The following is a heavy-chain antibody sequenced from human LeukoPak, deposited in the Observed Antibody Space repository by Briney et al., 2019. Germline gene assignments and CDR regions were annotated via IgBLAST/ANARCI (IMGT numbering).Heavy chain of an antibody. CDR3: ARQSISGSSLSYFDY. J-gene: IGHJ4*02. V-gene: IGHV4-59*01. CDR2: IYDSGST. Sequence: FESLSLTCTVSGGSISSYYWSWIRQPPGKGLEWIGNIYDSGSTNYNPSLKSRVTISVDTSKNQCSLKLSSVTAADTAVYYCARQSISGSSLSYFDYWGQGTLVNVA. D-gene: IGHD3-22*01. CDR1: GGSISSYY.